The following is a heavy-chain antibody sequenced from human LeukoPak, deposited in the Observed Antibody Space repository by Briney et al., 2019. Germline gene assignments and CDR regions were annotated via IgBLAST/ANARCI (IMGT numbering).Heavy chain of an antibody. J-gene: IGHJ6*02. Sequence: SVKVSCKASGYTFTSYGISWVRQAPGQGLEWMGGIIPIFGTANYAQKFQGRVTITADESTSTAYMELSSLRSEDTAVYYCARVPFARAPRGMDVWGQGTTVTVSS. CDR1: GYTFTSYG. V-gene: IGHV1-69*13. CDR3: ARVPFARAPRGMDV. CDR2: IIPIFGTA.